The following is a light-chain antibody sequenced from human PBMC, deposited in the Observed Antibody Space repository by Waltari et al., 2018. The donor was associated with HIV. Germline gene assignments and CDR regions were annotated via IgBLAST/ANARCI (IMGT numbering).Light chain of an antibody. J-gene: IGLJ2*01. CDR2: QDT. V-gene: IGLV3-1*01. CDR3: QAWDSSTCV. Sequence: SYDLTQPPSVSVSPGQPANITCTGDKLGDKYACWYQRKPGQSPALVIYQDTERPSGIPERVSGSNAGHTASLTISGTLAMDAADYYCQAWDSSTCVFGGGTKLTVL. CDR1: KLGDKY.